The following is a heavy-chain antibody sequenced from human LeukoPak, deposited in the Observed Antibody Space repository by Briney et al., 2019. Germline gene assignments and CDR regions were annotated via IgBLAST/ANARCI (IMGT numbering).Heavy chain of an antibody. CDR2: IYYSGST. CDR1: GGSINSYY. Sequence: SETLSLTCTVSGGSINSYYWSWIRQPPGKGLEWIGYIYYSGSTNYNPSLKSRVTISVDTSKNQFSLKVTSVTAADTAIYYCARYVDIVTTSDAFDIWGQGTMVTVSS. CDR3: ARYVDIVTTSDAFDI. J-gene: IGHJ3*02. V-gene: IGHV4-59*01. D-gene: IGHD5-12*01.